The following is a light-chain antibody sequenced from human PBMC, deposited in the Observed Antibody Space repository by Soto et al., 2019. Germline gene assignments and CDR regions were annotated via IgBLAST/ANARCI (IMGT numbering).Light chain of an antibody. J-gene: IGKJ1*01. CDR3: QQYGSSPRT. CDR1: QSVRNSY. Sequence: ELVLTQSPGTLSLSPGERATLSARASQSVRNSYLAWSQQKPGQAPRLLLYGASSRATGIPDRFSGSGSGTDFTLTLSRLEPEDVAVYYCQQYGSSPRTFGQGTKVEIK. V-gene: IGKV3-20*01. CDR2: GAS.